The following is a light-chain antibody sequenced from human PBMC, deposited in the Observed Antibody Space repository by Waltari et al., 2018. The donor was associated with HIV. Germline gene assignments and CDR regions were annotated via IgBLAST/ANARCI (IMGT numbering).Light chain of an antibody. CDR3: CSHAGSSIYFV. CDR1: SSDVGSYNL. Sequence: QSALTQPAYVSGSPGQSITISCTGTSSDVGSYNLVSWYQQHPGTAPKVMIYEVNKRPSGVSNRFSGSKSGNTASLTISGLQAEDEAEYYCCSHAGSSIYFVFGTGTKVTVL. CDR2: EVN. V-gene: IGLV2-23*02. J-gene: IGLJ1*01.